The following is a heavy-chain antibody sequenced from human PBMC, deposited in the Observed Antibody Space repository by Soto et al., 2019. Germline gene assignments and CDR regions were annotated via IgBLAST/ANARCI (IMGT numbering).Heavy chain of an antibody. J-gene: IGHJ6*02. CDR1: GGTFSSYA. D-gene: IGHD3-9*01. V-gene: IGHV1-69*13. CDR3: ASSNDYYDILTGRAYYYYGMDV. Sequence: ASVKVSCKASGGTFSSYAISWVRQAPGQGLEWMGGIIPIFGTANYAQKFQGRVTITADESTSTAYMELSSLRSEDTAVYYCASSNDYYDILTGRAYYYYGMDVWGQGTTVTVSS. CDR2: IIPIFGTA.